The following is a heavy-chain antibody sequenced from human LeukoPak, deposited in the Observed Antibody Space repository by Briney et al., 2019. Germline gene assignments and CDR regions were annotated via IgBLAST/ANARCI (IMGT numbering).Heavy chain of an antibody. Sequence: KPSETLSLTCTVSGYSISSGYYWGWIRQPPGKGLEWIGYVDHTGSTNFNPSLNGRVSISRDTTNNLFSLRLRSVTAADTAVYFCARGRVSLSTWYSTYYYYFYMDVWGKGTTVTVSS. J-gene: IGHJ6*03. CDR2: VDHTGST. D-gene: IGHD1-1*01. CDR3: ARGRVSLSTWYSTYYYYFYMDV. CDR1: GYSISSGYY. V-gene: IGHV4-61*03.